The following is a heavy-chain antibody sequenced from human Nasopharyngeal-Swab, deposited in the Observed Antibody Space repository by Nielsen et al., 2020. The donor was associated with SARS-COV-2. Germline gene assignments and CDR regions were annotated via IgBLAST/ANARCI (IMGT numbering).Heavy chain of an antibody. Sequence: GGSLRLSCAASGFTFRNYAMTWARQAPGKGLEWVSGISGSGGSTYYADSVKGRFTISRDNSKNTLYLQMNSLRGEDTAVYYCAKGDLKWVQHKYAMDVWGQGTTVTVSS. CDR3: AKGDLKWVQHKYAMDV. CDR1: GFTFRNYA. V-gene: IGHV3-23*01. J-gene: IGHJ6*02. CDR2: ISGSGGST. D-gene: IGHD1-26*01.